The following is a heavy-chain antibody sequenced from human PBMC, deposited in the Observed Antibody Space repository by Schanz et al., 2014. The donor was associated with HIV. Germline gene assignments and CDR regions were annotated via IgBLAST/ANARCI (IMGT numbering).Heavy chain of an antibody. Sequence: QVQLVESGGGVVQPGRSLRLSCAASGFTFSNFAMHWVRQAPGKGLEWAAVIWNDGSNKYYADSVKGRFTISRDNSKNILYLQMNSLRAEDRAVYYCARGSGPYYYYYGMDVWGQGTTVTVSS. J-gene: IGHJ6*02. CDR1: GFTFSNFA. D-gene: IGHD3-10*01. V-gene: IGHV3-33*01. CDR2: IWNDGSNK. CDR3: ARGSGPYYYYYGMDV.